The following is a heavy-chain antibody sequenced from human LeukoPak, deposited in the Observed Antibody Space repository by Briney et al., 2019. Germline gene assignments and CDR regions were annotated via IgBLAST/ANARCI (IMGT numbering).Heavy chain of an antibody. V-gene: IGHV4-39*01. D-gene: IGHD1-14*01. CDR3: ANSGEPEFELSYHGMDV. CDR1: GGSISSSTYY. J-gene: IGHJ6*02. CDR2: IYYSGST. Sequence: SETLSLTCTVSGGSISSSTYYWGWIRQPPGKGLEWIGSIYYSGSTYYNPSLKSRVTISVDTSKNQFSLKLSSVTAAGTAVYFRANSGEPEFELSYHGMDVWGQGTTVTVSS.